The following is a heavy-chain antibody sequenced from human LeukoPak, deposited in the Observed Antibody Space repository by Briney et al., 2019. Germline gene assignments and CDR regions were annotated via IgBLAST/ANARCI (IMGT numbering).Heavy chain of an antibody. J-gene: IGHJ6*02. V-gene: IGHV4-30-4*01. Sequence: SETLSLTCTVSGGSISSGDYYWSWIRQPPGTGLEWIGYIYYSGSTYYNPSLKSRVTISVDTSKNQFSLKLSSVTAADTAVYYCARSGLALYGDYPYGMDVWGQGTTVTVSS. CDR3: ARSGLALYGDYPYGMDV. CDR2: IYYSGST. D-gene: IGHD4-17*01. CDR1: GGSISSGDYY.